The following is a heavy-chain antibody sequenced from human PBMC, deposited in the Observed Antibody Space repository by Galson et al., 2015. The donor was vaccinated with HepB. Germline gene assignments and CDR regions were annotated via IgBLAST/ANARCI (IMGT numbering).Heavy chain of an antibody. J-gene: IGHJ4*02. CDR3: ARDFVLGEKKVVVAATLGY. V-gene: IGHV3-30-3*01. CDR2: ISYDGSNK. CDR1: GFTFSSYA. D-gene: IGHD2-15*01. Sequence: SLRLSCAASGFTFSSYAMHWVRQAPGKGLEWVAVISYDGSNKYYADSVKGRFTISRDNSKNTLYLQMNSLRAEDTAVYYCARDFVLGEKKVVVAATLGYWGQGTLVTVSS.